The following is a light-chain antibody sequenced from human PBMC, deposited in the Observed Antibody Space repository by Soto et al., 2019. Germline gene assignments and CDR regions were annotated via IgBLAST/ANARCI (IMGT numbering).Light chain of an antibody. Sequence: EIVLTQSPGTLSLSPRERATLSCRASQSVSSSYLAWYQQKPGQAPRLLIYGASSRATGIPDRFSGSGSGTDFTLTISRLEPEDFAVYYCQQYASSPPYTFGEGTKVEIK. CDR3: QQYASSPPYT. J-gene: IGKJ2*01. V-gene: IGKV3-20*01. CDR2: GAS. CDR1: QSVSSSY.